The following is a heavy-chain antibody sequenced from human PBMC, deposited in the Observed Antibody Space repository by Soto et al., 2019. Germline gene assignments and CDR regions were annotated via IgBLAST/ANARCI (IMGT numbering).Heavy chain of an antibody. CDR2: INQDGNAK. Sequence: GGSLRLSCAASGFIFTNYWMTWVRQAPGKGLEWVANINQDGNAKHYVDSVKGRFTISRDNVKNSLYLQMNNLRAEDTAVYYCARDQVALFDYWGQGTLVTVSS. J-gene: IGHJ4*02. V-gene: IGHV3-7*05. CDR3: ARDQVALFDY. D-gene: IGHD5-12*01. CDR1: GFIFTNYW.